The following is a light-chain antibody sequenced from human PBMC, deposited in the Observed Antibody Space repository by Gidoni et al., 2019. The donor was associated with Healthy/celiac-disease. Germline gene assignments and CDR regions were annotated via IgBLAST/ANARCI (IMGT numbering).Light chain of an antibody. J-gene: IGLJ2*01. CDR2: GNS. CDR3: QSYDSSLSGDVV. Sequence: QSVLTQPPSVSAAPGQRVTISCTGGSSNIGAGYDVHWYQQLPGTAPKLLIYGNSNRPSGVPDRFSGSKSGTSASLAITGLQAEDEADYYCQSYDSSLSGDVVFGGGTKLTVL. V-gene: IGLV1-40*01. CDR1: SSNIGAGYD.